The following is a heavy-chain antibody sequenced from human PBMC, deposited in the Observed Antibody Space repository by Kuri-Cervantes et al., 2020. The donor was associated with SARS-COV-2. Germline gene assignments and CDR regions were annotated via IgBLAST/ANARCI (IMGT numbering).Heavy chain of an antibody. Sequence: GGSLRLSCAASGFTFSSYDMHWVRQATGKGLEWVSAIGTAGHTYYPGSVKGRFTISRENAKNSLYLQMNSLRAGDTAVYYCARGDVQSGVDAFDIWGQGTMVTVSS. CDR3: ARGDVQSGVDAFDI. D-gene: IGHD1-1*01. V-gene: IGHV3-13*04. CDR2: IGTAGHT. CDR1: GFTFSSYD. J-gene: IGHJ3*02.